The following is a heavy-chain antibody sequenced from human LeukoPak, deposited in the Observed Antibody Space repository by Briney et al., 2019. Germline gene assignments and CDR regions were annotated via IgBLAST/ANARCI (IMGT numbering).Heavy chain of an antibody. CDR1: GGSISTNN. V-gene: IGHV4-59*01. CDR2: IYYTGST. J-gene: IGHJ3*01. Sequence: PSETLSLTCTVSGGSISTNNLNWIRQPPGKGLEWMGYIYYTGSTSYNPSLKNRVTISADTSKNQFSLRLTSVTAADTAVYYCARGLIVVANTGTFDFWGQGTMVTVSS. CDR3: ARGLIVVANTGTFDF. D-gene: IGHD3-22*01.